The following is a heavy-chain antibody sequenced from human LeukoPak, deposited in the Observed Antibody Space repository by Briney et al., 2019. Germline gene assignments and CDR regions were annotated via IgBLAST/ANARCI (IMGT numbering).Heavy chain of an antibody. J-gene: IGHJ4*02. CDR2: IYYSGST. Sequence: TLSLTCTVSGGSISSGGYYWSWIRQHPGKGLEWIGYIYYSGSTYYNPSLKSRVTISVDTSKNQFSLKLSSVTAADTAVYYCARHSRYCTNGVCYWGTLDYWGQGTLVTVSS. CDR1: GGSISSGGYY. CDR3: ARHSRYCTNGVCYWGTLDY. D-gene: IGHD2-8*01. V-gene: IGHV4-31*03.